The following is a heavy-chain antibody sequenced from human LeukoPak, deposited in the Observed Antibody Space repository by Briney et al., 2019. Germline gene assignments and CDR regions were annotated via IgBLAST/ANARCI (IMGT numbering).Heavy chain of an antibody. J-gene: IGHJ6*02. Sequence: GASVKVSCKASGYTFTSYGISWVRQAPRQGLEWMGWISAYNGNTNYAQKLQGRVTMTTDTSTSTAYMELRSLRSDDTAVYYCAVDYYGSGSTPDYYYYYGMDVWGQGTTVTVSS. CDR1: GYTFTSYG. D-gene: IGHD3-10*01. CDR3: AVDYYGSGSTPDYYYYYGMDV. V-gene: IGHV1-18*01. CDR2: ISAYNGNT.